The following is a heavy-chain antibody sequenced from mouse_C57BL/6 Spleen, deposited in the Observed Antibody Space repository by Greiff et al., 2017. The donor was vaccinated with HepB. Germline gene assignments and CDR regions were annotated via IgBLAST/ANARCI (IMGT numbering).Heavy chain of an antibody. CDR3: AREGTRGWYFDV. V-gene: IGHV5-4*01. CDR1: GFTFSSYA. CDR2: ISDGGSYT. Sequence: EVQLVESGGGLVKPGGSLKLSCAASGFTFSSYAMSWVRQTPEKRLEWVATISDGGSYTYSPDNVKGRFTISRDNAKNNLYLQMSHLKSEDTAMYYGAREGTRGWYFDVWGTGTTVTVAS. J-gene: IGHJ1*03. D-gene: IGHD2-14*01.